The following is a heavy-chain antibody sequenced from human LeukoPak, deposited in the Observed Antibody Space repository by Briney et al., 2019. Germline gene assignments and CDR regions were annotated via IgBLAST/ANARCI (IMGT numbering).Heavy chain of an antibody. CDR3: ARGLSSSWYGRNYYYYMDV. Sequence: GGSLRLSCAASGFTVSSNYMSWVRQAPGKVLEWVSVIYSGGSTYYADSVKGRFTISRDNSKNTLYLQMNSLRAEDTAVYYCARGLSSSWYGRNYYYYMDVWGKGTTVTISS. CDR2: IYSGGST. V-gene: IGHV3-66*01. J-gene: IGHJ6*03. D-gene: IGHD6-13*01. CDR1: GFTVSSNY.